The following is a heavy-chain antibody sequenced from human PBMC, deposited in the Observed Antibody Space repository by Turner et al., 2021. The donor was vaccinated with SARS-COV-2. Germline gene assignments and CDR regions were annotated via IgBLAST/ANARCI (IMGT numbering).Heavy chain of an antibody. J-gene: IGHJ2*01. CDR1: GYTLTELS. CDR2: YDPEDGET. V-gene: IGHV1-24*01. D-gene: IGHD3-22*01. Sequence: QVQLVQSGAAVKKPGASVKVSCKVSGYTLTELSMHWVRQAPGKGLEWMGGYDPEDGETIYAQKFQGRVTMTEDTSTDTAYMELSSLRSEDTALYYCATTLVTLIGDWYFDLWGRGTLVTVSS. CDR3: ATTLVTLIGDWYFDL.